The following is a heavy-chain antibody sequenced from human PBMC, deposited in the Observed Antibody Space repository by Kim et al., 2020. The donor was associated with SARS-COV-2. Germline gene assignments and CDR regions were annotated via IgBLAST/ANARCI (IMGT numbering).Heavy chain of an antibody. J-gene: IGHJ6*02. D-gene: IGHD6-13*01. Sequence: GGSLRLSCAASGFTFSSYAMNWVRQAPGKGLEWVAVISYDGSNKYYADSVKGRFTISRDNSKNTLYLQMNSLRAEDTAVYYCARKSRSSWYTNYYYYGMDVWGQGTMVTVSS. CDR2: ISYDGSNK. CDR3: ARKSRSSWYTNYYYYGMDV. V-gene: IGHV3-30*04. CDR1: GFTFSSYA.